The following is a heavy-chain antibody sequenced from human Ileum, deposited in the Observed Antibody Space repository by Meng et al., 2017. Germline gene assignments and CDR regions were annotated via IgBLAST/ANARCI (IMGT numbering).Heavy chain of an antibody. D-gene: IGHD3-10*01. Sequence: GESLKISCAASGFTFSIYSMSWVRQAPGKGLEWVANIKPDGSEQYYVDSVKGRFTISRDNAKNSLYLQMNSLRAEDTAVYYCARDYYDSDSPTINYWGQGTVVTVSS. CDR3: ARDYYDSDSPTINY. V-gene: IGHV3-7*01. CDR2: IKPDGSEQ. CDR1: GFTFSIYS. J-gene: IGHJ4*02.